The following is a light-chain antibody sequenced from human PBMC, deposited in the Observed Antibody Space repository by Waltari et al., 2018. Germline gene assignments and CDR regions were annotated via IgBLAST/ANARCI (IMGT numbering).Light chain of an antibody. CDR1: QNVLSSSTNKNS. CDR3: QQYYTTPYT. J-gene: IGKJ2*01. V-gene: IGKV4-1*01. CDR2: WAS. Sequence: DIVMTQSPGSLAVSLGERATINCKPSQNVLSSSTNKNSLAWYQQKPGPPPRLLIYWASIRESGIPARFSGSGSGTDFTLTISSLQAEDVAVYYCQQYYTTPYTFGQGTKLEIK.